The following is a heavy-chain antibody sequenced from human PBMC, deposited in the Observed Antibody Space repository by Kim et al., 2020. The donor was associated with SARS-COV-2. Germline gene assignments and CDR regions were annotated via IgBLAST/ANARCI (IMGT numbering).Heavy chain of an antibody. CDR1: GFTFSSYA. Sequence: GGSLRLSCAASGFTFSSYAMSWVRQAPGKGLECVSSISGSGTNTYNADSVKGRFRISRDNSKNMLYLHMDSLRAEDTAVYYCVSFVVLRYFDWSEGDALDFWGQGTMVTVSS. V-gene: IGHV3-23*01. D-gene: IGHD3-9*01. J-gene: IGHJ3*01. CDR3: VSFVVLRYFDWSEGDALDF. CDR2: ISGSGTNT.